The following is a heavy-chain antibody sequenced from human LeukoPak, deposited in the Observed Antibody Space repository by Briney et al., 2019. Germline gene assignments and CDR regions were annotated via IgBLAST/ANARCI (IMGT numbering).Heavy chain of an antibody. Sequence: GASVKVSCKASGGTFSSYAISWVRQAPGQGLEWMGGIIPIFGTANYAQKFQGRVTITVDKSTSTAYMELSSLRSEDTAVYYCARGSPSRYNYDSSGYYGGYFDYWGQGTPVTVSS. CDR2: IIPIFGTA. J-gene: IGHJ4*02. V-gene: IGHV1-69*06. CDR1: GGTFSSYA. D-gene: IGHD3-22*01. CDR3: ARGSPSRYNYDSSGYYGGYFDY.